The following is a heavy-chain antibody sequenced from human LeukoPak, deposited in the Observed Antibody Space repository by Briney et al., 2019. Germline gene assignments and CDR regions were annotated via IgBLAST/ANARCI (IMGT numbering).Heavy chain of an antibody. Sequence: GGSLRLSCAASGFTFSSYSMNWVRQAPGKGLEWVSAISGSGGSTYYADSVKGRFTISRDNSKNTLYLQMNSLRAEDTAVYYCAKGYGSGSPEWTYGMDVWGQGTTVTVSS. CDR1: GFTFSSYS. J-gene: IGHJ6*02. CDR3: AKGYGSGSPEWTYGMDV. CDR2: ISGSGGST. D-gene: IGHD3-10*01. V-gene: IGHV3-23*01.